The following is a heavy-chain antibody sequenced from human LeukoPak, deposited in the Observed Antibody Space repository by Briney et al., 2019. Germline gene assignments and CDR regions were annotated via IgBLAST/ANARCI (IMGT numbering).Heavy chain of an antibody. J-gene: IGHJ6*02. V-gene: IGHV1-69*13. D-gene: IGHD6-19*01. CDR3: ARSLQASKAVAAHYGMDV. CDR2: IIPIFGTA. Sequence: SVTVSCTASGGTFSSYAISWVRQAPGQGLEWMGGIIPIFGTANYAQKFQGRVTITADESTSTAYMELSSLRSEDTAVYYCARSLQASKAVAAHYGMDVWGQGTTVTVSS. CDR1: GGTFSSYA.